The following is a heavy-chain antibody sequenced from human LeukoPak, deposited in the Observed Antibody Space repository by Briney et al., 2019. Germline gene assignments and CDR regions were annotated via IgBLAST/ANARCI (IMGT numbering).Heavy chain of an antibody. CDR2: ISSSGGST. CDR3: AKDAYYDSSGYYEF. Sequence: GGSLRLSCAVSGFTFSSYAMSWVRQAPGKGLERVSGISSSGGSTYYADSVKGRFTISRDNSKDTPYLQMNSLRAEDTAVYYCAKDAYYDSSGYYEFWGQGTLVTVSS. D-gene: IGHD3-22*01. CDR1: GFTFSSYA. V-gene: IGHV3-23*01. J-gene: IGHJ4*02.